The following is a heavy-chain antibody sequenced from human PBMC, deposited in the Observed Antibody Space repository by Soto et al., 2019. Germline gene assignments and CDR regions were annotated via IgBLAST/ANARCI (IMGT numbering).Heavy chain of an antibody. J-gene: IGHJ6*02. V-gene: IGHV1-69*13. D-gene: IGHD3-16*02. CDR1: GGTFSSYA. Sequence: SVKVSCKASGGTFSSYAISWVRQAPGQGLEWMGGIIPIFGTANYAQKFQGRVTITADESTSTAYMELSSLRSEDTAVYYCARSLHDHFQRHYYYYGMDVWGQGTTVTVSS. CDR3: ARSLHDHFQRHYYYYGMDV. CDR2: IIPIFGTA.